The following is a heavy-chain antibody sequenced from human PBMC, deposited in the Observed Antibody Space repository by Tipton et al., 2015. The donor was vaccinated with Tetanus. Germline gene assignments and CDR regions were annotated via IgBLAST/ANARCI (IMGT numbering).Heavy chain of an antibody. CDR2: ISGTGSTI. D-gene: IGHD3-3*01. V-gene: IGHV3-48*02. Sequence: SLRLSCTASGFPFDKYAMNWVRQAPGKGLEWLSYISGTGSTIDYADSVKGRFTISRDNAKNSLYLQMNGLRDDDTAVYFCARDFRPIFGVAHPFDSWGQGTLVTVSS. CDR3: ARDFRPIFGVAHPFDS. J-gene: IGHJ5*01. CDR1: GFPFDKYA.